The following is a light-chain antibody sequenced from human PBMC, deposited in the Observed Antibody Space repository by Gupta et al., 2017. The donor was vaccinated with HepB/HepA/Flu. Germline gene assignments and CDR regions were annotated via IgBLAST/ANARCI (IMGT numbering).Light chain of an antibody. CDR2: EVS. Sequence: VGSYNLVSWYQQHPGKAPILMIYEVSKRPSGVSNRFSGSKSGNTASLTIPGLQAEDEAYYYCSSYASSSTGVFGGGTKLTVL. V-gene: IGLV2-23*02. CDR1: VGSYNL. CDR3: SSYASSSTGV. J-gene: IGLJ3*02.